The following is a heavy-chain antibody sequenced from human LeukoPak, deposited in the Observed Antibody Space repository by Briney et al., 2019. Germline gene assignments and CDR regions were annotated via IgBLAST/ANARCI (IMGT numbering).Heavy chain of an antibody. Sequence: ASVKVSCKASGYTFTGYYMHWVRQAPGQGLEWMGWINPNSGGTNYAQKFQGRATMTRDTSISTAYMELSRLRSDDTAVYYCAREYYDILTGYSYDAFDIWGQGTMVTVSS. CDR1: GYTFTGYY. J-gene: IGHJ3*02. V-gene: IGHV1-2*02. CDR2: INPNSGGT. D-gene: IGHD3-9*01. CDR3: AREYYDILTGYSYDAFDI.